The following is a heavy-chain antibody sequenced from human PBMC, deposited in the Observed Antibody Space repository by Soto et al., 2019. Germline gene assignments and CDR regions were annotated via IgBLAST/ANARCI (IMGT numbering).Heavy chain of an antibody. J-gene: IGHJ4*02. CDR3: ARTQGYFDY. Sequence: QTXSLTCCSSEVSVCSNIAAWNWIRQSPSRGLEWLGRTYYRSRSYNNYALSVKSRITINPDTCKNQFSLQLKSVNPEDKAVYYCARTQGYFDYWGQGTLVTVYS. V-gene: IGHV6-1*01. CDR2: TYYRSRSYN. CDR1: EVSVCSNIAA.